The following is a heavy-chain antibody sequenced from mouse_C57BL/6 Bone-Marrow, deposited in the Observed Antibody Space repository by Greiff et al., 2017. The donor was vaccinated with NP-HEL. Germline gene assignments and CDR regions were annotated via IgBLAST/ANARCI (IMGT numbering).Heavy chain of an antibody. D-gene: IGHD1-1*01. CDR3: AIFILDW. CDR1: GYTFTSYW. CDR2: IDPSDSYT. Sequence: VQLQQPGAELVKPGASVKLSCKASGYTFTSYWMQWVKQRPGQGLEWIGEIDPSDSYTNYNQKFKGKATLTVDTSSSTAYMQLSSLTSEDSAVYYCAIFILDWWGQGTTLTVSS. V-gene: IGHV1-50*01. J-gene: IGHJ2*01.